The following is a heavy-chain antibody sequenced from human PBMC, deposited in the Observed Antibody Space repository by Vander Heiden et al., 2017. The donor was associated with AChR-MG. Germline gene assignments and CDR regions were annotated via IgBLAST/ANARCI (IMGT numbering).Heavy chain of an antibody. CDR3: AKDGDNSGYYDY. CDR2: INAGGTNL. J-gene: IGHJ4*02. V-gene: IGHV3-23*01. Sequence: EVKLLESGGDLVQPGGSLRLSCAASGFTFRNYGMSWVRQAPGKGLEWVSGINAGGTNLHYADSVKGRFTISRDNSKNTLFLQMKRLRADDTALYYCAKDGDNSGYYDYWGQGTLVTVS. D-gene: IGHD3-22*01. CDR1: GFTFRNYG.